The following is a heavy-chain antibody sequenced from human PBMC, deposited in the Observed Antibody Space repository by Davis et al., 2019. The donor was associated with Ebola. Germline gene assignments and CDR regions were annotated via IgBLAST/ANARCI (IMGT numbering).Heavy chain of an antibody. CDR2: IRSKANSYAT. J-gene: IGHJ4*02. Sequence: GESLKISCAASGFTFSGSAMHWVRQASGKGLEWVVRIRSKANSYATAYAASVKGRFTISRDDSKNTAYLQMNSLKTEDTAVYYCTSSGDYGDNWGQGTLVTVSS. D-gene: IGHD3-10*01. CDR1: GFTFSGSA. V-gene: IGHV3-73*01. CDR3: TSSGDYGDN.